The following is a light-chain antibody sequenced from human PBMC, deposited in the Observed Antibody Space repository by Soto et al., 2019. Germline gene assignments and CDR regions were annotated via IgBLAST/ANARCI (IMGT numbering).Light chain of an antibody. V-gene: IGKV1-5*01. CDR2: DAS. J-gene: IGKJ1*01. CDR1: QSIGTW. Sequence: DIQVTQSPSTLSASVGDRVTITCGASQSIGTWLAWYQQKPGKAPKLLIFDASTLESGVPSRFSGSGSGTDFTLTIRSLQPDDFETYYCQQYSDSSGAFGQGTKVDIK. CDR3: QQYSDSSGA.